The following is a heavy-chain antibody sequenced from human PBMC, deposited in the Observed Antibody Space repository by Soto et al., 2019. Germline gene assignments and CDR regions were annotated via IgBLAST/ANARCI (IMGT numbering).Heavy chain of an antibody. Sequence: ASVKVSFKASGYTFTGYYMHWVRQAPGQGLEWMGWINPNSGGTNYAQKFQGWVTMTRDTSISTAYMELSRLRSDDTAVYYCARDVSIAVAEASYYYYYGMDVWGQGTTVTVSS. CDR3: ARDVSIAVAEASYYYYYGMDV. D-gene: IGHD6-19*01. CDR1: GYTFTGYY. V-gene: IGHV1-2*04. J-gene: IGHJ6*02. CDR2: INPNSGGT.